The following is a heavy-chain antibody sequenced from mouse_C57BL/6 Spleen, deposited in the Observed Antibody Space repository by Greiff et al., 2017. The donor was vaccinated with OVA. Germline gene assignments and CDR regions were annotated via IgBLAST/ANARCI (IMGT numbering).Heavy chain of an antibody. CDR1: GYSITSGYY. CDR2: ISYDGSN. J-gene: IGHJ2*01. CDR3: SRDRGNYVPYYFYD. Sequence: EVKLQESGPGLVKPSQSLSLTCSVTGYSITSGYYWNWIRQFPGNKLEWMGYISYDGSNNYNPSLKNRITITRDTSKNQFFLKLNSVTTEDTATYYWSRDRGNYVPYYFYDWGQGTTLTVSS. V-gene: IGHV3-6*01. D-gene: IGHD2-1*01.